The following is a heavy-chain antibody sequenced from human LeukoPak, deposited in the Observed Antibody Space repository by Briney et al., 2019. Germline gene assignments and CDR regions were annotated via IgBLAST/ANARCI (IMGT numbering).Heavy chain of an antibody. Sequence: GGSLRLSCAASGFTFSSYGMHWVRQAPGKGLEWVAVISYDGSNKYYADSLKGRFTISRDNAKNSLYLQMNSLRAEDTAVYYCARGTMFPYYFDYWSQGTLVTVSS. V-gene: IGHV3-30*03. CDR3: ARGTMFPYYFDY. D-gene: IGHD3-10*02. CDR2: ISYDGSNK. CDR1: GFTFSSYG. J-gene: IGHJ4*02.